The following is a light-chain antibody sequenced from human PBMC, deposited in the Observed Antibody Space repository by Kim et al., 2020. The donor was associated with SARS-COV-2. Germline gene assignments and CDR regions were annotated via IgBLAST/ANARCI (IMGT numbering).Light chain of an antibody. J-gene: IGKJ4*01. CDR3: QQYGNSVT. V-gene: IGKV3-20*01. Sequence: LSPGERATPSGRASQSVSRNYLAWYQQRPGQTPRLLMYAASSRATGFPDRFSGSGSGTDFTLTISRLEPEDFAVYYCQQYGNSVTFGGGTKVDIK. CDR1: QSVSRNY. CDR2: AAS.